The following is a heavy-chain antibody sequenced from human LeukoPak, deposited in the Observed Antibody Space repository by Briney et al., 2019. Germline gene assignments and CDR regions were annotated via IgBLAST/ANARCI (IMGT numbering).Heavy chain of an antibody. CDR2: IRYEGSNK. CDR3: ANGLQDGRSYYDY. V-gene: IGHV3-30*02. D-gene: IGHD2-15*01. Sequence: PGGSLRLSCAASGFTFSSYGMHWVRQGPGKGLEGGAFIRYEGSNKYYADSVKVRFTISRDTSKHTLYLQMTRPRAEDTAVYYCANGLQDGRSYYDYWGQGTLVTVSS. J-gene: IGHJ4*02. CDR1: GFTFSSYG.